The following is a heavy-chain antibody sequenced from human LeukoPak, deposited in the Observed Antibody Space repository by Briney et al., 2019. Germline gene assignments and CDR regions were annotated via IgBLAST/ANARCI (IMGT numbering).Heavy chain of an antibody. D-gene: IGHD6-13*01. CDR2: ISSSGSTI. Sequence: GSLRLSCAASGFTFSSYEMNWVRQAPGKGLEWVSYISSSGSTIYYADSVKGQFTISRDNSKNTLYLQMDSLRAEDTAVYYCAKAAAGTEYYFEYWGQGTLVTVSS. V-gene: IGHV3-48*03. CDR1: GFTFSSYE. J-gene: IGHJ4*02. CDR3: AKAAAGTEYYFEY.